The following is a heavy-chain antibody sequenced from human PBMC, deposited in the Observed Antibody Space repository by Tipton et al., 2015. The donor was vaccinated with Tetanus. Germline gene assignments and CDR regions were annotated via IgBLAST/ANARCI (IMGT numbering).Heavy chain of an antibody. J-gene: IGHJ4*02. CDR2: ISHTGTTT. V-gene: IGHV3-11*04. CDR3: ARDFITTDYYFDH. D-gene: IGHD4-17*01. CDR1: GFTFSAYY. Sequence: GSLRLSCAASGFTFSAYYMSWIRLAPGKGLEWISYISHTGTTTYYSASVMGRFTVSRDNTKNSLYLEINSLRAGDTAVYYCARDFITTDYYFDHWGQGTLVTVSS.